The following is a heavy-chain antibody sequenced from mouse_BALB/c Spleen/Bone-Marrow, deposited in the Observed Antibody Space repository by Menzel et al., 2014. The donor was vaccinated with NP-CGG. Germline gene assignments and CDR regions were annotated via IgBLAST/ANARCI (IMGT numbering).Heavy chain of an antibody. CDR1: GYTFSRYW. J-gene: IGHJ3*01. CDR2: ILPGSGST. V-gene: IGHV1-9*01. Sequence: VQLQQSGAELMKPGASVKISCKATGYTFSRYWIEWVKQRPGHGLEWIGEILPGSGSTNYNEKFKGKATVTADTSSNTAYMQLSSLTSEDSAVYYCARNYGNYVWFANWGQGTLVTVSA. CDR3: ARNYGNYVWFAN. D-gene: IGHD2-1*01.